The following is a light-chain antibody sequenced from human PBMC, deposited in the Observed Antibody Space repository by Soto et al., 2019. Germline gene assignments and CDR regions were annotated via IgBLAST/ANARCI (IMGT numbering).Light chain of an antibody. CDR2: GAS. V-gene: IGKV3-15*01. CDR3: QQYNNWHPKYT. Sequence: EIVMTQSPATLSVSPGERATLSCRASQTVSSNIGWYQQKPGQAPRLLIYGASTRATGIPARFSGSGSGTEFTLTISSLQSEDFAVYYCQQYNNWHPKYTFGQGTRLEIK. CDR1: QTVSSN. J-gene: IGKJ5*01.